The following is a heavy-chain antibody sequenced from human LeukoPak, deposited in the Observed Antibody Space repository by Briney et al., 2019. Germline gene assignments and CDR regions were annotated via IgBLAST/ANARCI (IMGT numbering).Heavy chain of an antibody. CDR3: ARDYRNNWFDP. D-gene: IGHD1-26*01. CDR1: GGSISSYY. V-gene: IGHV4-59*01. Sequence: SETLSLSCTVSGGSISSYYWSWIRQPPGKGLEWIGYIYYSGSTNYNPSLKSRVTISVDTSKNQFSLKLSSVTAADTAVYYCARDYRNNWFDPWGQGTLVTVSS. CDR2: IYYSGST. J-gene: IGHJ5*02.